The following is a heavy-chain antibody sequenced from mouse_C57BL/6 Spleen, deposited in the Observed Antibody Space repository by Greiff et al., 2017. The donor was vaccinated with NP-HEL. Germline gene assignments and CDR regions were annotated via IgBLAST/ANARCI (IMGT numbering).Heavy chain of an antibody. V-gene: IGHV1-26*01. CDR3: ARLATVALDY. Sequence: EVQLQQSGPELVKPGASVKISCKASGYTFTDYYMNWVKQSHGKSLEWTGDINPNNGGTSYNQKFKGKATLTVDKSSSTAYMELRSLTSEDSAVYYCARLATVALDYWGQGTTLTVSS. D-gene: IGHD1-1*01. CDR1: GYTFTDYY. CDR2: INPNNGGT. J-gene: IGHJ2*01.